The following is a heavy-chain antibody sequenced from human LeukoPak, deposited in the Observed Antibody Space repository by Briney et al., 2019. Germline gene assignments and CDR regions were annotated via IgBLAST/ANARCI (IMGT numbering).Heavy chain of an antibody. CDR2: INPDGGS. D-gene: IGHD3-10*01. V-gene: IGHV3-23*01. J-gene: IGHJ4*02. CDR3: VRSGVATYHY. CDR1: GFTFSDYA. Sequence: PGGSLRLSCQASGFTFSDYAMSWVRQAPGKGLEWVSSINPDGGSFFADSVKGRFTISRDDSRSVVYLQMNTLSAEDTAVYYCVRSGVATYHYWGQGILVAVSS.